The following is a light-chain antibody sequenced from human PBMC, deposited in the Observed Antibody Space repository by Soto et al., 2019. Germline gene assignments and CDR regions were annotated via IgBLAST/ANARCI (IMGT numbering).Light chain of an antibody. CDR1: QTVCNN. V-gene: IGKV3-15*01. Sequence: EIVMTQSPATLSVSPGEGATLSCKASQTVCNNLAWYQQRPGKPPRLLIYDASTRATGISARFSGSGYGTEFTLTISSLQSEDFAVYFCQQCRNWPLTFGGGTKVEIK. CDR3: QQCRNWPLT. J-gene: IGKJ4*01. CDR2: DAS.